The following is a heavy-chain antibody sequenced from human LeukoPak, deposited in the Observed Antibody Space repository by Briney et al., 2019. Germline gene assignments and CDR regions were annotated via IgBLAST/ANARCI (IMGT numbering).Heavy chain of an antibody. J-gene: IGHJ4*02. D-gene: IGHD3-10*01. CDR1: GYSFTTYW. Sequence: GEPLKISCKGSGYSFTTYWIGWVRQPPGKGLEWMGIIYPGDSDTRYSPSFQGQVTISADKSISTAYLQWSSLKASDTAIYYCARHSYYGTGSYFEFWGQGILVTVSS. CDR3: ARHSYYGTGSYFEF. V-gene: IGHV5-51*01. CDR2: IYPGDSDT.